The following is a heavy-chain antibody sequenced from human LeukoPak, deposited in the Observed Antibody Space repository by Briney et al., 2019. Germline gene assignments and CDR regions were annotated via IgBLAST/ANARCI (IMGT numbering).Heavy chain of an antibody. D-gene: IGHD6-19*01. CDR3: ARDRDSSGLVKI. CDR2: IYSGGST. Sequence: PGGSLRLSCAASGFTVSSNHMSWVRQAQGKGLEWVSVIYSGGSTYYADSVKGRFIISRDYSKNTLYLQMNSLGAEDTAVYYCARDRDSSGLVKIWGQGTMVTVSS. CDR1: GFTVSSNH. J-gene: IGHJ3*02. V-gene: IGHV3-66*01.